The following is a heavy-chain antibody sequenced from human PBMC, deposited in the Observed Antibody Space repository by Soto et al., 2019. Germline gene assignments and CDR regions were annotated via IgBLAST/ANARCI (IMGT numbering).Heavy chain of an antibody. CDR2: IYYSGST. J-gene: IGHJ4*02. V-gene: IGHV4-59*08. D-gene: IGHD6-13*01. CDR3: ARHLGSYSSSWYAYYFDY. Sequence: PSETLSLTCTVSGGSISSYYWSWIRQPPGKGLEWIGYIYYSGSTNYNPSLKSRVTISVDTSKNQFSLKLSSVTAADTAVYYCARHLGSYSSSWYAYYFDYWGQGTLVTVSS. CDR1: GGSISSYY.